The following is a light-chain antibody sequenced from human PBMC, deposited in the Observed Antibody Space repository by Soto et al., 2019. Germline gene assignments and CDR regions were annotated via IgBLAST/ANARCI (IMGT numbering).Light chain of an antibody. CDR1: QGIGSY. CDR3: QQLNNYPLT. V-gene: IGKV1-9*01. CDR2: AAS. J-gene: IGKJ4*01. Sequence: DIQFTHSPSFLSASLGDRVTITCRASQGIGSYLAWYQQKPGKAPRLLIYAASTLQSGVPSRFSGSGSDTEFTLTISSLQPEYFATYYCQQLNNYPLTLGGGTKVDIK.